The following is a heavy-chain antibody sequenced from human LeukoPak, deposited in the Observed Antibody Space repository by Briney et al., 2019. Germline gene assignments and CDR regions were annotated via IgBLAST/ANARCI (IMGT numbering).Heavy chain of an antibody. V-gene: IGHV3-7*01. J-gene: IGHJ3*02. Sequence: GGSLRLSCEASGFTFDNYWMSWVRQAPGKGLEWVANIKQDGSEKYYVDSVKGRFTISRDNAKNSLFLQMNSLGAEDTAVYYCAVYSSGWYNTFDIRGQGTMVTVSS. CDR1: GFTFDNYW. CDR3: AVYSSGWYNTFDI. CDR2: IKQDGSEK. D-gene: IGHD6-19*01.